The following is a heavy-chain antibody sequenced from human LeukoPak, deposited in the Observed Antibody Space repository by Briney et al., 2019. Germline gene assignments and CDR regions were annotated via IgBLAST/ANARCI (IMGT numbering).Heavy chain of an antibody. J-gene: IGHJ6*02. CDR2: ISGSGGST. D-gene: IGHD2-8*01. CDR1: GFTFSSCA. V-gene: IGHV3-23*01. CDR3: AKERCTNAVCYFGSGMDV. Sequence: GGSLRLSCAASGFTFSSCAMSWVRQAPGKGLEWVAGISGSGGSTYYADSVKGRFTISRDNSKNTLYLQMNSLGAEDTAVYYCAKERCTNAVCYFGSGMDVWGQGTTVTVSS.